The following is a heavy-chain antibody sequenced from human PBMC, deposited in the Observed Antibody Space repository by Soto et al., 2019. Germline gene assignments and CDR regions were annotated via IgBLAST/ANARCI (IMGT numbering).Heavy chain of an antibody. CDR1: GYTFTSYA. V-gene: IGHV1-3*01. J-gene: IGHJ6*02. Sequence: ASVKVSCKASGYTFTSYAMHWVRQAPGQRLEWMGWINAGNGNTKYSQKFQGRVTITRDTSASTAYMELSSLRSEDTAVYYCARGGYGDHYYYYGMDVWGQGTTVTVSS. CDR2: INAGNGNT. CDR3: ARGGYGDHYYYYGMDV. D-gene: IGHD4-17*01.